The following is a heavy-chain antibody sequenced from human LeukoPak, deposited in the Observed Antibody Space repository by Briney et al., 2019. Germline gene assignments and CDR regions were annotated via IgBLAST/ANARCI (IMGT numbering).Heavy chain of an antibody. Sequence: SETLSLTCTVSGASISSSSHYWGWIRQPPGKGLEWIGSIYYSGSTYYNPSLKSRVTISVDTSKNQFSLKLSSVTAADTAVYYCARGYYGDYEVFDIWGQGTMVTVSS. J-gene: IGHJ3*02. D-gene: IGHD4-17*01. CDR1: GASISSSSHY. V-gene: IGHV4-39*07. CDR3: ARGYYGDYEVFDI. CDR2: IYYSGST.